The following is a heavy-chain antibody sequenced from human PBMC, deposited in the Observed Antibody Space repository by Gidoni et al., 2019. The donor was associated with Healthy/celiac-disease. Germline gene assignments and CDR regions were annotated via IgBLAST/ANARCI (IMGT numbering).Heavy chain of an antibody. CDR1: GFTFNNAW. Sequence: EVQLVESGGGLVKPGGSLRLSCAASGFTFNNAWMNWVRQAPGKGLEWVGRIKSKSEGGTTDCAAPVKGRFSISRDDSKNTLFLQMNSLRTEDTAVYYCTTGLGRTGTTWWGQGTLVTVSS. CDR3: TTGLGRTGTTW. CDR2: IKSKSEGGTT. D-gene: IGHD1-7*01. V-gene: IGHV3-15*07. J-gene: IGHJ4*02.